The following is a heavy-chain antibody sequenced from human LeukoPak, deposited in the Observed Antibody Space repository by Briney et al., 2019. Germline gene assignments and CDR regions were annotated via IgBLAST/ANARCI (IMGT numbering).Heavy chain of an antibody. J-gene: IGHJ4*02. D-gene: IGHD5-18*01. CDR1: GGTFSSYA. V-gene: IGHV1-69*13. Sequence: SVKVSCKASGGTFSSYAISWVRQAPGQGLEWMGGIIPIFGTANYAQKFQGRVTITADEFTDTAYMELSSLRSEDTAVYYCARGETDMASYDYWGQGTLVTVSS. CDR3: ARGETDMASYDY. CDR2: IIPIFGTA.